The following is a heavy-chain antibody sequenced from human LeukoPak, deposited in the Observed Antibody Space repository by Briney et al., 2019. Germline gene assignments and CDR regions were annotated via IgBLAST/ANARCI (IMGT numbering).Heavy chain of an antibody. CDR1: GGSLSGFY. D-gene: IGHD2-2*01. CDR2: INQSGST. V-gene: IGHV4-34*01. J-gene: IGHJ4*02. Sequence: SETLSLTCAVYGGSLSGFYWSWIRQSPGKGLEWIGEINQSGSTNYNPSLKSRVTISVDTSKNQFSLKLSSVTAADTAVYYCASLVNDYWGQGTLVTVSS. CDR3: ASLVNDY.